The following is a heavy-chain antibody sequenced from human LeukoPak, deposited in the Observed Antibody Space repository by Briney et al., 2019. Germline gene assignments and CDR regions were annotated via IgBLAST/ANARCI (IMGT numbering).Heavy chain of an antibody. D-gene: IGHD1-1*01. CDR2: ISLDGNNE. CDR3: ARDLSGHWTYDY. J-gene: IGHJ4*01. Sequence: PGRSLRLSCAASGFIFRNYYMHWVRQAPGKGLEWVAVISLDGNNEYYADSAKGRFSLSRDNSMNTLYLQLNSLRTEDTAMYYCARDLSGHWTYDYWGQGTLVTVSS. V-gene: IGHV3-30-3*01. CDR1: GFIFRNYY.